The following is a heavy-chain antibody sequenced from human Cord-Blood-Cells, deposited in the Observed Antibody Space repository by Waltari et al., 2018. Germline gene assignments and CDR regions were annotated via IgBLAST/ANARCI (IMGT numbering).Heavy chain of an antibody. Sequence: QVQLKQYGHEVKKPAASAKVSCKASGSTFTGHGISWVRQDPGQGLEWMGWSSAYYDNTHYSPDLQGRVTMTTDTSTSTAYMGLRSLRSDDTAVYYCARAIGIRPYWYFDLWGRGTLVTVSS. CDR2: SSAYYDNT. J-gene: IGHJ2*01. CDR1: GSTFTGHG. CDR3: ARAIGIRPYWYFDL. D-gene: IGHD3-16*01. V-gene: IGHV1-18*01.